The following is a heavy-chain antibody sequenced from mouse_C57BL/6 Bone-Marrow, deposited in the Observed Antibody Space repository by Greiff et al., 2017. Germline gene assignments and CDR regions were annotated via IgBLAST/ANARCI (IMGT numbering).Heavy chain of an antibody. CDR3: AGTGHYFDY. CDR2: ISDGGSYT. V-gene: IGHV5-4*03. CDR1: GFTFSSYA. J-gene: IGHJ2*01. D-gene: IGHD4-1*01. Sequence: DVKLVESGGGLVKPGGSLKLSCAASGFTFSSYAMSWVRQTPEKRLEWVATISDGGSYTYYPDNVKGRFTISRDNAKNNLYLQMSHLKSEDTAMYYWAGTGHYFDYWGQGTTLTVSS.